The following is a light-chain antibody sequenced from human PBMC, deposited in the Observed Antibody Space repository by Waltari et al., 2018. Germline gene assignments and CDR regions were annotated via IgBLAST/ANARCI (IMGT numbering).Light chain of an antibody. CDR2: DDS. Sequence: SSVLTQPPSVSLAPGKTARITCGGNNIGVKSVHWYQQKPGQAPALVIYDDSDRPSGSPGRFSGSNSGNTATLTISRVEAGDEADYYCQVWDSTTEHIVFGGGTKLTVL. V-gene: IGLV3-21*01. J-gene: IGLJ2*01. CDR1: NIGVKS. CDR3: QVWDSTTEHIV.